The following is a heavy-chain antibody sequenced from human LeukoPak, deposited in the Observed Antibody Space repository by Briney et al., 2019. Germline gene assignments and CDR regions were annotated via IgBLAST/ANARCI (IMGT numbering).Heavy chain of an antibody. CDR3: STTFGLVLTYYYGMDV. D-gene: IGHD2/OR15-2a*01. J-gene: IGHJ6*02. V-gene: IGHV3-23*01. Sequence: GGSLRLSCAASGFTFSSYAMSWVRQAPGKGLEWVSAISGSGGSTCYADSVKGRFTISRDNSKNTLYLQMNSLRAEDTAVYYCSTTFGLVLTYYYGMDVWGQGTTVTVSS. CDR2: ISGSGGST. CDR1: GFTFSSYA.